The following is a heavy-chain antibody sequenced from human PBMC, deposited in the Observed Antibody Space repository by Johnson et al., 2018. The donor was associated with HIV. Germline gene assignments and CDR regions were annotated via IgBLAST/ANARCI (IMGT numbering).Heavy chain of an antibody. CDR1: GFTFSDYY. Sequence: VQLVESGGGLVKPGGSLRLSCAASGFTFSDYYMSWIRQAPGKGLEWVSYISSSGSNIYYADSVKGRLTISRDNAKNSLYLQMNSLRAEDTAVYYCARESRGVVVVTQGAFDIWGQGTMVTVSS. CDR2: ISSSGSNI. CDR3: ARESRGVVVVTQGAFDI. V-gene: IGHV3-11*04. J-gene: IGHJ3*02. D-gene: IGHD2-15*01.